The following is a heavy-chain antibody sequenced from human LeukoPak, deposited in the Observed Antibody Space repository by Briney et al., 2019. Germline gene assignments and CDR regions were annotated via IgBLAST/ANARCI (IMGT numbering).Heavy chain of an antibody. CDR2: VNPNSGGT. D-gene: IGHD3-22*01. V-gene: IGHV1-2*02. Sequence: GASVKVSCKASGYTFTGYYMHWVRQAPGQGLEWMGWVNPNSGGTNYAQKFQGRVTMTRDTSISTAYMELSRLRPDDTAVYYCASEGSYYKDSSGVRGFDYWGQGTLVTVSS. J-gene: IGHJ4*02. CDR3: ASEGSYYKDSSGVRGFDY. CDR1: GYTFTGYY.